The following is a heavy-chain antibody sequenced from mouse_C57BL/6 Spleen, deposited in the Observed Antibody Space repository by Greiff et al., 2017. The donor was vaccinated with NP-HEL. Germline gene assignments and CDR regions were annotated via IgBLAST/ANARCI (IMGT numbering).Heavy chain of an antibody. CDR1: GYAFSSYW. V-gene: IGHV1-80*01. J-gene: IGHJ3*01. Sequence: VQLVESGAELVKPGVSVKISCKASGYAFSSYWMNWVKQRPGKGLEWIGQIYPGDGDTNYNGKFKGKATLTADKSSSTAYMQLSSLTSEDSAVYFCARRGTGTWFAYWGQGTLVTVSA. CDR3: ARRGTGTWFAY. D-gene: IGHD4-1*01. CDR2: IYPGDGDT.